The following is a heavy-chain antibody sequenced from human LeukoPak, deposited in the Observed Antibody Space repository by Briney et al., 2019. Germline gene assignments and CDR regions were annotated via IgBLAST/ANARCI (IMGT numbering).Heavy chain of an antibody. CDR3: ATDIAARPLEYFQH. V-gene: IGHV1-2*02. CDR2: INPNSGGT. Sequence: ASVKVSCKASGYTFTGYYMHWVRQAPGQGLEWMGWINPNSGGTNYAQKFQGRVTMTRDTSISTAYMELSSLRSEDTAVYYCATDIAARPLEYFQHWGQGTLVTVSS. J-gene: IGHJ1*01. D-gene: IGHD6-6*01. CDR1: GYTFTGYY.